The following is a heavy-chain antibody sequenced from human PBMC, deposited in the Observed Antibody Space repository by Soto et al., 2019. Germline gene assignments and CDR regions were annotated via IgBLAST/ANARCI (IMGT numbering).Heavy chain of an antibody. CDR2: INTHNGNT. D-gene: IGHD3-10*01. CDR1: GYTFTTYG. J-gene: IGHJ6*02. V-gene: IGHV1-18*01. CDR3: TRVGSVPYYYCGMDA. Sequence: QVKLEQSAPEVKKPGASVKVSCKASGYTFTTYGISWVRQAPGQGLEWLGWINTHNGNTNYAQNLQGRVIMTADTSTSTALMERRRLRSVDTAIYYCTRVGSVPYYYCGMDAWGQGTTVTVSS.